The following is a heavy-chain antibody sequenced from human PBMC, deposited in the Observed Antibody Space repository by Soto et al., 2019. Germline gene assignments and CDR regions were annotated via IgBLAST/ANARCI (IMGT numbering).Heavy chain of an antibody. J-gene: IGHJ4*02. D-gene: IGHD3-10*01. CDR3: XXXPRKEGRYPPGE. CDR1: GATFTTYP. CDR2: IIPIFGTA. V-gene: IGHV1-69*01. Sequence: QVQLVQSGAEVKKPGSSVKVSCKASGATFTTYPITGCRQPPGQGLEGWGGIIPIFGTANSAQKFQGRVTITADESTSTAYMELSSLRSEDTAXXXXXXXPRKEGRYPPGEWGQGTLVTVSS.